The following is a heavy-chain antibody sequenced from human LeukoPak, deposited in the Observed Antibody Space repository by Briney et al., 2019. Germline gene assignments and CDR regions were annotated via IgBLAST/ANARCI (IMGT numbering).Heavy chain of an antibody. V-gene: IGHV4-34*01. CDR1: GGPLRGYY. D-gene: IGHD4-17*01. Sequence: SETLSLTCAVYGGPLRGYYWSWIRDPPGKGLEWIVEINHSGSTNYNPSLKSRVTISVDTSKNQFSLKLSSVTAADTAVYCGARAGSYRYGSDYWGQGTLVTVSS. CDR2: INHSGST. CDR3: ARAGSYRYGSDY. J-gene: IGHJ4*02.